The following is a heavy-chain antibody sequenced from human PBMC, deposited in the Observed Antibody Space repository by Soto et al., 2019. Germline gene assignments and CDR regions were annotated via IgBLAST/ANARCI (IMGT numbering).Heavy chain of an antibody. D-gene: IGHD6-6*01. J-gene: IGHJ6*02. CDR1: GFTFSSYA. Sequence: VSLRLSCAASGFTFSSYAMSWVRQAPGKGLEWVSTISGSGDSTYYADSVKGRFTISRDNSKNTLYLQMNSLRAEDTAVYYCATPLYSSSNYYYYGMDVWGQGTTVTVSS. CDR2: ISGSGDST. CDR3: ATPLYSSSNYYYYGMDV. V-gene: IGHV3-23*01.